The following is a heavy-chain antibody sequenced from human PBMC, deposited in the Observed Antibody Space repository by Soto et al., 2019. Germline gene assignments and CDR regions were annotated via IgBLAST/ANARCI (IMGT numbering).Heavy chain of an antibody. CDR2: ISGSGGST. D-gene: IGHD4-17*01. CDR3: AKESPYGGNSGSRMYYFDY. CDR1: GFTFSSYA. V-gene: IGHV3-23*01. J-gene: IGHJ4*02. Sequence: PGGSLRLSCAASGFTFSSYAMSWVRQAPGKGLEWVSAISGSGGSTYYADSVKGRFTISRDNSKNTLYLQMNSLRAEDTALYYCAKESPYGGNSGSRMYYFDYWGQGTLVTVSS.